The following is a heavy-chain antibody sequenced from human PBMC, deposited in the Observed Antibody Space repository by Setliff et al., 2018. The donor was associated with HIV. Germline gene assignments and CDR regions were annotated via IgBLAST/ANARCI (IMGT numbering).Heavy chain of an antibody. V-gene: IGHV3-11*06. CDR2: IGGRFDT. Sequence: LSLTCAVYGGSFSGYYWSWIRQPPGKGLEWVSFIGGRFDTYYADSVKGRFTISRDNAKKSLYLQMNSLRADDTAVYYCARDTMWAFDIWGQGTLVTVSS. J-gene: IGHJ3*02. CDR1: GGSFSGYY. D-gene: IGHD3-10*02. CDR3: ARDTMWAFDI.